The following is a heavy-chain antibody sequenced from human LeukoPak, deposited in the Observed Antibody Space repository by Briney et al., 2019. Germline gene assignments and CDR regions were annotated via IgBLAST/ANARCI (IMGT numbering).Heavy chain of an antibody. J-gene: IGHJ4*02. D-gene: IGHD3-22*01. CDR1: GFTFSSYD. Sequence: GGSLRLSCAASGFTFSSYDMHWVRQATGKGLEWVSAIGTAGDTYYPGSVKGRFTISRENAKNSLYLQMNSLRAGDTAVYYCARGGYYYDSSGYPLFDYWGQGTLVTVSS. CDR2: IGTAGDT. CDR3: ARGGYYYDSSGYPLFDY. V-gene: IGHV3-13*01.